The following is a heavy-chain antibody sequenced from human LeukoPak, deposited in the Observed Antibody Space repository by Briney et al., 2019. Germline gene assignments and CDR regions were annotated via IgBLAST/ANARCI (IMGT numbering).Heavy chain of an antibody. J-gene: IGHJ4*02. CDR2: IIPIFRTA. Sequence: SVKVSCKASGGTFRSFAISWVRQAPGQGLEWMGGIIPIFRTANCAQKFQGRVTITADESTSTAYMELSSLRSDDTAVYYCARALRYYSDSSGYAFDYWGQGTLVTVSS. V-gene: IGHV1-69*13. CDR1: GGTFRSFA. CDR3: ARALRYYSDSSGYAFDY. D-gene: IGHD3-22*01.